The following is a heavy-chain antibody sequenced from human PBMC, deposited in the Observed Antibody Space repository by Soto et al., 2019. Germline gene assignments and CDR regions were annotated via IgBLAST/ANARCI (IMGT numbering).Heavy chain of an antibody. D-gene: IGHD1-26*01. J-gene: IGHJ4*02. CDR2: VHSSGGS. CDR1: SGSITSGDYF. CDR3: ATVVLGATLQTGSAH. V-gene: IGHV4-39*01. Sequence: QLLESGPGLVKPSETLSLTCTVSSGSITSGDYFWGWIRQPPGKGLEFIGSVHSSGGSYYSPSRKSWVSISMDTSTNQSSLKLTSVTAAHTAVYFCATVVLGATLQTGSAHWGQGTLVTVS.